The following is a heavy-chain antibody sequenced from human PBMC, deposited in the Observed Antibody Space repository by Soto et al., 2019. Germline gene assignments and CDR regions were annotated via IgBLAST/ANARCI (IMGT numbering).Heavy chain of an antibody. CDR2: IWYDGSNK. V-gene: IGHV3-33*01. CDR1: GFTFSSYG. J-gene: IGHJ6*02. D-gene: IGHD1-7*01. Sequence: QVQLVESGGGVVQPGRSLRLSCAASGFTFSSYGMHWVRQAPGKGLEWVAVIWYDGSNKYYADSVKGRFTISRDNSKNTRYRQMNSLRGEDTAVYYCARDRLEVRRGRDVWGQGTTVTVSS. CDR3: ARDRLEVRRGRDV.